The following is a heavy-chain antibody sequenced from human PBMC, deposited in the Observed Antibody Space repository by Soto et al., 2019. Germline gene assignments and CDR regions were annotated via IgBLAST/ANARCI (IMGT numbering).Heavy chain of an antibody. V-gene: IGHV4-59*03. Sequence: QVQLQESRPGLVKSSETLSLTCSVSGDSSSTYYWGWIRQPPGQGLEWIGYITYSGRSNHNPSLKRRLRISVDASKNQVSLKLSSVTAADTAVYYCALSYCADSVSCNWFDPWGQGTLVVFYS. CDR3: ALSYCADSVSCNWFDP. CDR1: GDSSSTYY. J-gene: IGHJ5*02. D-gene: IGHD2-8*02. CDR2: ITYSGRS.